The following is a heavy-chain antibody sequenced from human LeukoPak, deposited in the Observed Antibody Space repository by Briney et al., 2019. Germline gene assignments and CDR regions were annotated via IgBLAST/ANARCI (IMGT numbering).Heavy chain of an antibody. D-gene: IGHD6-19*01. J-gene: IGHJ4*02. V-gene: IGHV3-30*04. CDR2: ISWDGNIQ. Sequence: GGSLRLSCAASGFTFRSHAFHWVRQAPGKGLEWVAFISWDGNIQYYAESVKGRFTLSRDNSKNTVYLQMNSLRFEDTAVYHCARDYSGWYVFDYWGQGTLVAVSS. CDR1: GFTFRSHA. CDR3: ARDYSGWYVFDY.